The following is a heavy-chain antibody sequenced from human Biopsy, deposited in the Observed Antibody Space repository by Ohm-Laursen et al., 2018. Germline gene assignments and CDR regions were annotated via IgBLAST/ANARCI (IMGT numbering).Heavy chain of an antibody. V-gene: IGHV3-21*06. D-gene: IGHD3-10*01. J-gene: IGHJ5*01. CDR2: ISASSSYI. CDR3: ATELLPPGVGGPWLDS. Sequence: GSLRLSCTASGVTLSGYAMNWVRQAPGKGLEWVSSISASSSYIHYADSVKGRFTVSRDNAKNSLYLQMNSLRAADTAKYYCATELLPPGVGGPWLDSWGQGTPVTVSS. CDR1: GVTLSGYA.